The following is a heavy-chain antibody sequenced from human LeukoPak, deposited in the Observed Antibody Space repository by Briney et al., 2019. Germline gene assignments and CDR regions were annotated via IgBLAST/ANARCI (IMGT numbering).Heavy chain of an antibody. V-gene: IGHV3-23*01. D-gene: IGHD6-19*01. CDR1: GFTFTSDA. J-gene: IGHJ5*02. CDR2: TVSRGTT. Sequence: PGGSLRLSCVASGFTFTSDAMNWVRQAPGKGLEWVSSTVSRGTTQYADSVKGRFTVSRDTSKNTLYLQMNSLRADDTAVYYCAKCSTSAYTTGWCHWIAPWGQGPLVTASS. CDR3: AKCSTSAYTTGWCHWIAP.